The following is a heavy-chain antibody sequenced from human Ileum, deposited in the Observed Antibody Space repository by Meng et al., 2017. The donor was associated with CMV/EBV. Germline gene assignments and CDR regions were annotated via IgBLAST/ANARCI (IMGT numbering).Heavy chain of an antibody. Sequence: ASGFTFSSSAMSWVRQAPGKGLEWVSAISGSGGSTYYVDSVKGRFTISRDNSKNTLYLQMNSLKAEDTAVYYCAKGDSSGWYNAFDIWGQGTMVTVSS. CDR3: AKGDSSGWYNAFDI. CDR2: ISGSGGST. CDR1: GFTFSSSA. V-gene: IGHV3-23*01. D-gene: IGHD6-19*01. J-gene: IGHJ3*02.